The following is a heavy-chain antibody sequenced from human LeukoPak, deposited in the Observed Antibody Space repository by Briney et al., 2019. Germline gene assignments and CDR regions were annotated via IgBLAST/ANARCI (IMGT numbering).Heavy chain of an antibody. J-gene: IGHJ3*02. Sequence: SVKVSCKASGGTFSSYAISWVRQAPGQGLEWMGGIIPIFGTANYAQKFQGRVTITADESTSTAYMELSSLRSEDTAVYYCARGRDFRQAFDIWGQGTMVTVSS. D-gene: IGHD3/OR15-3a*01. CDR3: ARGRDFRQAFDI. CDR1: GGTFSSYA. V-gene: IGHV1-69*01. CDR2: IIPIFGTA.